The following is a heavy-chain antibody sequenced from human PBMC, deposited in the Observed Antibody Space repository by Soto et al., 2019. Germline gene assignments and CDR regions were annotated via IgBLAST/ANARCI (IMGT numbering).Heavy chain of an antibody. CDR3: AGYCTGGSCYSSYHYGIDV. CDR1: GYSISSGYY. D-gene: IGHD2-15*01. Sequence: PSETLSLTCVVSGYSISSGYYCGWIRQPPGKGLEWIGSIFHSGNTYYNPSLKSRVTISLDTSKNQFSLNLSSVTAADTAVYYCAGYCTGGSCYSSYHYGIDVWGQGTTVTVSS. CDR2: IFHSGNT. J-gene: IGHJ6*02. V-gene: IGHV4-38-2*01.